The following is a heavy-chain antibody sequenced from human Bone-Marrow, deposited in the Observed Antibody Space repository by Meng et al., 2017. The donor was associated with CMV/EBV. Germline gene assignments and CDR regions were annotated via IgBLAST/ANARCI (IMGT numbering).Heavy chain of an antibody. V-gene: IGHV3-7*01. CDR2: IKQDGSEK. J-gene: IGHJ4*02. CDR1: GFTFSSYS. D-gene: IGHD3-3*01. Sequence: GESLKISCAASGFTFSSYSMNWVRQAPGKGLEWVANIKQDGSEKYYVDSVKGRFTISRDNAKNSLYLQMNSLRAEDTAVYYCARDTDYDFWSGYHHFDYCGQRTLVTVSS. CDR3: ARDTDYDFWSGYHHFDY.